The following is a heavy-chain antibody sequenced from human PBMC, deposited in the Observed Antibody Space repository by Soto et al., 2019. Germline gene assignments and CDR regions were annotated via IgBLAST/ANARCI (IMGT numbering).Heavy chain of an antibody. CDR2: IGTAGDT. Sequence: TGGSLRLSCAASGFTFSSYDMHWVRQATGKGLEWVSAIGTAGDTYYPGSVKGRFTISRENAKNSLYLQMNSLRAGDTAVYYCARVSLYSNYVDYWGQGTLVTVSS. D-gene: IGHD3-16*01. J-gene: IGHJ4*02. V-gene: IGHV3-13*01. CDR1: GFTFSSYD. CDR3: ARVSLYSNYVDY.